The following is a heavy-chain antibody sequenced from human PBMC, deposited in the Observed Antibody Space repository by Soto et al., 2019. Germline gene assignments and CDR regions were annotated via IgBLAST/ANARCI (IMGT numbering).Heavy chain of an antibody. CDR3: ASLLYYYYGMDV. J-gene: IGHJ6*02. V-gene: IGHV1-69*06. CDR1: GGTFSSYA. CDR2: IIPIFGTA. Sequence: QVQLVQSGAEVKKPGSSVKVSCKASGGTFSSYAISWVRQAPGQGLEWMGGIIPIFGTANYAKKFQGRVTITADKSTSTAYMELRSLRSEDTAVYYCASLLYYYYGMDVWGQGTTVTVSS.